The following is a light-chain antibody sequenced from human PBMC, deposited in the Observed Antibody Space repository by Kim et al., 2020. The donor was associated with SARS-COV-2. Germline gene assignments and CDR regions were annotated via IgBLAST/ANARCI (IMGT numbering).Light chain of an antibody. V-gene: IGKV3-20*01. CDR3: QQYGSSLRT. CDR1: QSVGNTF. CDR2: DAS. J-gene: IGKJ1*01. Sequence: SPGESATLSCRASQSVGNTFLAWYQQKPGQAPRLLIYDASSRATGIPDRFSGSGSGTDFTLSISRLEPEDFAVYYCQQYGSSLRTFGQGTKVDIK.